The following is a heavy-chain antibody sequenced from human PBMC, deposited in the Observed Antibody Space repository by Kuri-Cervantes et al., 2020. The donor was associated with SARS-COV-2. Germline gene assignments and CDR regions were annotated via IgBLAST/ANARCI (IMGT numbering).Heavy chain of an antibody. D-gene: IGHD6-19*01. J-gene: IGHJ4*02. CDR2: IYYSGST. CDR3: ARMGSSGPFDY. V-gene: IGHV4-59*08. CDR1: GGSISSYY. Sequence: ESLKISCTVSGGSISSYYWSWIRQPPGKGLEWIGYIYYSGSTNYNPSLKSRVTISVDTSKNQFSLKLGSVTAADTAVYYCARMGSSGPFDYWGQGTLVTVSS.